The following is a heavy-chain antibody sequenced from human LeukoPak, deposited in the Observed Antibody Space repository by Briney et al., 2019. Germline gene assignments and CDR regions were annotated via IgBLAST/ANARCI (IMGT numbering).Heavy chain of an antibody. CDR1: GFTFNSYW. CDR3: ARKDSGSYAVDH. D-gene: IGHD1-26*01. J-gene: IGHJ4*02. Sequence: GGSLRLSCAASGFTFNSYWMHWVRQAPGKGLVWVSRINTDGSSTSYADSVKGRFTISRDNAKNTLYLQMNSLRAEDTAVYYCARKDSGSYAVDHWGQGTLVTVSS. V-gene: IGHV3-74*01. CDR2: INTDGSST.